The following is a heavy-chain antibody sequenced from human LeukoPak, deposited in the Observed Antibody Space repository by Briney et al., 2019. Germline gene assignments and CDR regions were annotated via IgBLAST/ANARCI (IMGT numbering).Heavy chain of an antibody. CDR1: GYNFAIRG. V-gene: IGHV1-18*01. Sequence: ASVKVSCKASGYNFAIRGISWVRQAPGQGLEWMGWISGYNGNTYYAQNLQGRVTMTTDTSTSTAYMELRSLRSDDTAVYYCARARNFEAGGFSPDGFDLWGQGTEVAVSS. J-gene: IGHJ3*01. CDR2: ISGYNGNT. CDR3: ARARNFEAGGFSPDGFDL. D-gene: IGHD3-9*01.